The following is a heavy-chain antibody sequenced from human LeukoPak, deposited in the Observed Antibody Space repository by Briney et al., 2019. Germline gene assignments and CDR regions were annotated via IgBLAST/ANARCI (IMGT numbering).Heavy chain of an antibody. Sequence: GGSLRLSCAASGFTFSSYSMNWVRQAPGKGLEWVSYISSSSSTIYYADSVKGRFTNSRDNAKNSLYLQMNSLRAEDTAVYYCARDRSSSSAPFDYWGQGTLVTVSS. CDR3: ARDRSSSSAPFDY. CDR1: GFTFSSYS. CDR2: ISSSSSTI. V-gene: IGHV3-48*01. D-gene: IGHD6-6*01. J-gene: IGHJ4*02.